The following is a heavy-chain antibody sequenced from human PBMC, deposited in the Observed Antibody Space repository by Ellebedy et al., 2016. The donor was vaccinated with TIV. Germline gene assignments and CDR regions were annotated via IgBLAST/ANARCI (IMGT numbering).Heavy chain of an antibody. Sequence: GESLKISCAASGFTFSNYAMSWVRQAPGKGLKWVSGFGVSGDSTYYADSVKGRFTISRDNSRNTLYLQMNSLRAEDTAIYYCARGKSGTYKHHAFDYWGQGTLVTVSS. CDR3: ARGKSGTYKHHAFDY. D-gene: IGHD1-14*01. CDR1: GFTFSNYA. V-gene: IGHV3-23*01. J-gene: IGHJ4*02. CDR2: FGVSGDST.